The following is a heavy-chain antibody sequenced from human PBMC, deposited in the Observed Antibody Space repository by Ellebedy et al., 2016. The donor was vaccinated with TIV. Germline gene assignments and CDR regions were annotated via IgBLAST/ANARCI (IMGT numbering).Heavy chain of an antibody. D-gene: IGHD3-10*01. Sequence: GGSLRLXXAASGFTFSTYSMSWVRQVPGKGLEWVSAITRGGDTYYADSMKGRFTISRDNSKGTLSLQMNSLRAEDSAVYYCAKAPVTMFRGVIVAGRWYFDSWGQGTRVTVSS. CDR3: AKAPVTMFRGVIVAGRWYFDS. J-gene: IGHJ4*02. CDR2: ITRGGDT. V-gene: IGHV3-23*01. CDR1: GFTFSTYS.